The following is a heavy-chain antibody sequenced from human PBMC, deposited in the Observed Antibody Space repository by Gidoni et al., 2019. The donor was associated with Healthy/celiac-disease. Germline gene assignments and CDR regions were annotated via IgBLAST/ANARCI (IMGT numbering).Heavy chain of an antibody. Sequence: EVQLVESGGGLVQPGRSLRLSCAASGFPFDDYAMHWGRQAPGKGLGWVSGISWNSGSIGYADSVKGLFTISRDNAKNSLYLQMNSLRAEDTALYYCAKDIGPYYGMDVWGQGTTVTVSS. V-gene: IGHV3-9*01. CDR3: AKDIGPYYGMDV. J-gene: IGHJ6*02. CDR1: GFPFDDYA. CDR2: ISWNSGSI.